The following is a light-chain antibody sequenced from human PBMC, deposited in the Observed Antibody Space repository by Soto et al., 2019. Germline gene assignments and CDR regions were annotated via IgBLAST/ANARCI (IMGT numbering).Light chain of an antibody. CDR1: KSISSW. J-gene: IGKJ5*01. V-gene: IGKV1-12*01. Sequence: DIQMTQSPSSVSASVGDRATITCRASKSISSWLAWYQQNPGTVPKLLIYAASSLQSGVPSRFSGSGAGTEFTLTIRSLQPEDFGTYYCQQGDSFPITFGQGTRLEIK. CDR2: AAS. CDR3: QQGDSFPIT.